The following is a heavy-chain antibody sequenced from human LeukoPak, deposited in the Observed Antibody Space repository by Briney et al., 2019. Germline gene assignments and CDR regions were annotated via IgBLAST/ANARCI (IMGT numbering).Heavy chain of an antibody. V-gene: IGHV4-31*03. CDR1: GGSISSGGYY. CDR2: IYYSGST. J-gene: IGHJ3*02. D-gene: IGHD3-22*01. Sequence: SQTLSLTCTVSGGSISSGGYYWSWIRQHPGKGLEWIGYIYYSGSTYYNPSLKSRVTISVDTSKNQFSLKLSSVTAADTAEYYCARVPRGGDYYDSSGYYPGSAFDIWGQGTMVTVSS. CDR3: ARVPRGGDYYDSSGYYPGSAFDI.